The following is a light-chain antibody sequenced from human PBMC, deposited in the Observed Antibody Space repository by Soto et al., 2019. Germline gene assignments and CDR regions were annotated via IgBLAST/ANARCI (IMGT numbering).Light chain of an antibody. CDR2: AAS. J-gene: IGKJ2*01. CDR3: QQSYSTPT. V-gene: IGKV1-39*01. CDR1: QSISSY. Sequence: DIQMTQSPSSLSASVGDRVTITCRASQSISSYLNWYQQKPGKAPKLLIYAASSLQSGVPSRFSGRGSGADFTLTISSLQPEDFATYYLQQSYSTPTFGQGTKLEIK.